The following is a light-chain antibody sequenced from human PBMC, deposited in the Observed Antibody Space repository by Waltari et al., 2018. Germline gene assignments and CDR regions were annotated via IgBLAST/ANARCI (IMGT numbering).Light chain of an antibody. J-gene: IGKJ1*01. V-gene: IGKV3-20*01. CDR2: GAS. CDR3: QQYGSSPRT. CDR1: QSVTSNY. Sequence: RATLSCRASQSVTSNYLAWYQQKTGQAPRLLIYGASTRAAGIPDRFSGSGSERDFTLTISRLEPEDFAVYYCQQYGSSPRTFGQGTKVEIK.